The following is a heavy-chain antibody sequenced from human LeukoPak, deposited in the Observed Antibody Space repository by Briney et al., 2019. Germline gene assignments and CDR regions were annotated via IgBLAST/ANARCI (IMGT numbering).Heavy chain of an antibody. V-gene: IGHV3-7*01. CDR2: IKQDGSEK. D-gene: IGHD6-19*01. CDR1: GFTFDTYN. CDR3: ARESEAVADYYFDY. Sequence: GGSLRLSCAASGFTFDTYNFNWVRQAPGKGLEWVANIKQDGSEKYYVDSVKGRFTISRDNAKNSLYLQMNSLRAEDTAVYYCARESEAVADYYFDYWGQGTLVTVSS. J-gene: IGHJ4*02.